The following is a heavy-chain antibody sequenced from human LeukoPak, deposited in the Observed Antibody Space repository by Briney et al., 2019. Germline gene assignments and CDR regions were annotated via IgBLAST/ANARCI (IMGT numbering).Heavy chain of an antibody. V-gene: IGHV4-59*08. CDR3: ARHSVVGYSYGGYDY. CDR2: IYYSGST. J-gene: IGHJ4*02. D-gene: IGHD5-18*01. Sequence: PSETLSLTCTVSGGSISSYYWSWIRQAPGKGLEWVGYIYYSGSTNYNPSLKSRVTISVDTSKNQFSLKLSSVTAADTAVYYCARHSVVGYSYGGYDYWGQGTLVTVSS. CDR1: GGSISSYY.